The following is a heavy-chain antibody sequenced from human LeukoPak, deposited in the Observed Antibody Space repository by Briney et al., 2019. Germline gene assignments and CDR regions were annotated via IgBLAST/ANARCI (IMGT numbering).Heavy chain of an antibody. CDR1: GFTFSSYA. CDR3: AKERDIVVVVAATGAFDI. CDR2: ISGSGGST. D-gene: IGHD2-15*01. Sequence: PGGSLRLSCAASGFTFSSYAMSWVRQAPGKGLEWVSAISGSGGSTYYADSVKGRFTISRDNSKNTLYLQMNSLRAEDTAVYYCAKERDIVVVVAATGAFDIWGQGTMVTVSS. V-gene: IGHV3-23*01. J-gene: IGHJ3*02.